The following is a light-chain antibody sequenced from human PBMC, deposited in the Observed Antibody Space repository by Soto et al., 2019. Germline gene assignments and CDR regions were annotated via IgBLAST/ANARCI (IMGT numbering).Light chain of an antibody. Sequence: EIVMTQSPATLSVSPGERATLSCRASQSVSSNLAWYQQKPGQAPRLLIYGASTRATGIPARFSGSESGTEFTLTISSLQSEDFAVYYCQQYNNWPPYTFGQGTKQEIK. V-gene: IGKV3-15*01. J-gene: IGKJ2*01. CDR3: QQYNNWPPYT. CDR2: GAS. CDR1: QSVSSN.